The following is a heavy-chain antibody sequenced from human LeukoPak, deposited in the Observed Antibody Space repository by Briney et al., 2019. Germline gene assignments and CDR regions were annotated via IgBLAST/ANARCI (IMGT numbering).Heavy chain of an antibody. CDR3: AAHYGSGFDS. D-gene: IGHD3-10*01. CDR2: IYYSGSS. V-gene: IGHV4-59*08. Sequence: SETLSLTCTVSGGSISSYYWSWIRQPPGKGLEWIGYIYYSGSSNYNPSLKRRVTISVDTSKNQVSLTLSSVTAADTAVYYCAAHYGSGFDSWGQGTPVTVSS. CDR1: GGSISSYY. J-gene: IGHJ4*02.